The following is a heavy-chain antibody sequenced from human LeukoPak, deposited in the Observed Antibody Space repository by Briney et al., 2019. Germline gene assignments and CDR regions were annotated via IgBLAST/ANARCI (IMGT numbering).Heavy chain of an antibody. D-gene: IGHD3-22*01. J-gene: IGHJ4*02. CDR1: GFTLSSYW. Sequence: GGSLRLSCAASGFTLSSYWMHWVRLAPGQGLVWVSSINRDGSKTYYADSVKGRLTISRDNAKNTLYLQMNSLRAEDTAVYYCAKTLAIVVVITNPFDYWGQGTLVTVSS. V-gene: IGHV3-74*01. CDR3: AKTLAIVVVITNPFDY. CDR2: INRDGSKT.